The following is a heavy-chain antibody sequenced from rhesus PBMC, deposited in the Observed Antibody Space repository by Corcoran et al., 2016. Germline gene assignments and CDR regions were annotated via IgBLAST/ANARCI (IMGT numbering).Heavy chain of an antibody. J-gene: IGHJ6*01. V-gene: IGHV4-65*01. Sequence: QVQLRESGPGMVKPSENLYLTCAGSGGYVSSSNWWSWIRQPPGNGLEWIGDISGSSGSTYYNPSLKSRVTISTDTSKNQFSLKLSSVTAADTAVYYWARRDSNHRGGLDSWGQGVVVTVSS. CDR2: ISGSSGST. D-gene: IGHD4-23*01. CDR3: ARRDSNHRGGLDS. CDR1: GGYVSSSNW.